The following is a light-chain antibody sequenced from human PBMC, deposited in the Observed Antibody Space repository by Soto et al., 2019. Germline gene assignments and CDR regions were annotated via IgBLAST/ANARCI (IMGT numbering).Light chain of an antibody. Sequence: EIVMTQSPATLSVSPGERATLSCRASQSVSSNLAWYQQKPGQAHRLLIYGASTRASGIPARFSGSGSGTEFTLTISSLQSEYFAVYYCQQYNNSPAFGQGTKVEI. J-gene: IGKJ1*01. CDR1: QSVSSN. V-gene: IGKV3-15*01. CDR2: GAS. CDR3: QQYNNSPA.